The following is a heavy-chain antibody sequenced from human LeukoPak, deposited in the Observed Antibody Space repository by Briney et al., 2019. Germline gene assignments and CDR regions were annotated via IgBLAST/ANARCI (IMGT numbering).Heavy chain of an antibody. CDR1: GFTFSSYA. V-gene: IGHV3-7*03. D-gene: IGHD7-27*01. CDR3: ARELWGSNDC. CDR2: IQRYTGQT. Sequence: GGSLRLSCAASGFTFSSYAMSWVRQAPGKGLEWVATIQRYTGQTGYADSVRGRFIISRDDAKESLHLQMISLAAEDTAIYYRARELWGSNDCWGQGTLVTVSS. J-gene: IGHJ4*02.